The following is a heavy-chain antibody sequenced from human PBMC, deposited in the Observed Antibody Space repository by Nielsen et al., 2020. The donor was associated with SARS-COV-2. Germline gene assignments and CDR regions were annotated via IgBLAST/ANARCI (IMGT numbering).Heavy chain of an antibody. D-gene: IGHD3-10*01. CDR3: ARDRGWKLGIADY. V-gene: IGHV3-30*03. CDR2: ISYDGSVK. CDR1: GFTISRYG. Sequence: GGSLRLSCEASGFTISRYGMHWVRQAPGKGLEWVTFISYDGSVKYYADSVKGRFTISTDLSNNTLYLQMDSLRAEDTAVYYCARDRGWKLGIADYWGQGTLVTVSS. J-gene: IGHJ4*02.